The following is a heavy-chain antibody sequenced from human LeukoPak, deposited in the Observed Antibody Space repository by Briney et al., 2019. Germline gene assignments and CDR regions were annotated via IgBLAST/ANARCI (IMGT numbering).Heavy chain of an antibody. Sequence: PGGSLRLSCAASGFSFSTYAMNWVRQAPGKGLEWLSYISGSSNTIYYADSVKGRFTVSRDNAKNSLHLQMNSLRTEDTAVYFCASGGPCSSTSYYYYCYMDVWGKGTTVSVSS. CDR3: ASGGPCSSTSYYYYCYMDV. V-gene: IGHV3-48*04. D-gene: IGHD2-2*01. J-gene: IGHJ6*03. CDR1: GFSFSTYA. CDR2: ISGSSNTI.